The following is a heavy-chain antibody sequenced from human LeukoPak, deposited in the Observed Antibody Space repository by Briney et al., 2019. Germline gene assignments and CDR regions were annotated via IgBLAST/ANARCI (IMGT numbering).Heavy chain of an antibody. CDR3: AKGLAAALYYYYGMDV. Sequence: PGGSLRLSCAASGFTFSDYYMFWIRQAPGKGLEWISYISSSGSTKYYADSVKGRFTISRDNAKNSLYVQMNSLRAEDTAVYYCAKGLAAALYYYYGMDVWGQGTTVTVSS. D-gene: IGHD6-13*01. J-gene: IGHJ6*02. CDR1: GFTFSDYY. CDR2: ISSSGSTK. V-gene: IGHV3-11*01.